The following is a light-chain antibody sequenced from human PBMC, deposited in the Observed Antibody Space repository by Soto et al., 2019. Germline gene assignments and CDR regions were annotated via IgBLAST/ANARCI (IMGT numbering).Light chain of an antibody. CDR2: DNN. CDR1: SSNIGAGYD. V-gene: IGLV1-40*01. J-gene: IGLJ1*01. CDR3: QSYDSSLSAPYV. Sequence: QSVLTQPPSVSGAPGQRVTISCAGSSSNIGAGYDVHWYQHLPGTAPKLLIYDNNNRPSGVPDRFSGFKSGISASLAITGLQAEDEADYYCQSYDSSLSAPYVFGTGTQLTVL.